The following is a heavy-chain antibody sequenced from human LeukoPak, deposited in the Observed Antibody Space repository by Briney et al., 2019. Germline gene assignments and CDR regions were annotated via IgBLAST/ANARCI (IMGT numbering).Heavy chain of an antibody. CDR2: IYYSGST. V-gene: IGHV4-59*08. J-gene: IGHJ4*02. CDR1: GGSISSYY. CDR3: ARHVATGYYFDY. D-gene: IGHD5-12*01. Sequence: SETLSLTCTVSGGSISSYYWSWIRQPPGKGLEWIGYIYYSGSTNYNPSLKSRVTISVDTSKNQFSLKLSSVTAADTAVYYCARHVATGYYFDYWGQGTLVTVSS.